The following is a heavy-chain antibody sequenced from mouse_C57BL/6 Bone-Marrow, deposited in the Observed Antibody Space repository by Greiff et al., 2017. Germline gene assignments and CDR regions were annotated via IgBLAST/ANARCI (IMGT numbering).Heavy chain of an antibody. CDR3: AKRSTVVENAMDY. J-gene: IGHJ4*01. D-gene: IGHD1-1*01. CDR1: GFSLTSYG. V-gene: IGHV2-5*01. Sequence: QVQLKESGPGLVQPSQSLSITCTVSGFSLTSYGVHWVRQSPGKGLEWLGVIWRGGSTDYTAAFMSRLSITKDNSKSQVFFKMNSLQADDTAIYYCAKRSTVVENAMDYWGQGTSVTVSS. CDR2: IWRGGST.